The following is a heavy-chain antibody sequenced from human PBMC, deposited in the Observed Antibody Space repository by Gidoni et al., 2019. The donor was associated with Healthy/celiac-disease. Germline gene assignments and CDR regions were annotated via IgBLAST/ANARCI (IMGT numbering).Heavy chain of an antibody. D-gene: IGHD2-15*01. J-gene: IGHJ6*02. CDR3: ARDGNKHYCSGGSCYGGYYYYGMDV. CDR2: ISSSGSTI. Sequence: EVQLVESGGGLVQPGGSLRLSCAASGFTFSSYEMNWVRQAPGQGLECVSYISSSGSTIYYADSVKGRFTISRDNAKNSLYLQMNSLRAEDTAVYYCARDGNKHYCSGGSCYGGYYYYGMDVWGQGTTVTVSS. CDR1: GFTFSSYE. V-gene: IGHV3-48*03.